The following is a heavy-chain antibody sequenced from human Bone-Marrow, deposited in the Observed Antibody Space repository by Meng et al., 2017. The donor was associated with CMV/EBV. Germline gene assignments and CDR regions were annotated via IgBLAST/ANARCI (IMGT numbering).Heavy chain of an antibody. V-gene: IGHV1-2*02. CDR1: GYTFTGYY. J-gene: IGHJ4*02. CDR2: INPNSGGT. Sequence: ASVKVSCKASGYTFTGYYMHWVRQAPGQGLEWMGWINPNSGGTNYAQKFQGRVTMTRDTSISTAYMVLSRLRSDDTAVYYCARGYYYDSSGYPDLDYWGQGTLVTVSS. CDR3: ARGYYYDSSGYPDLDY. D-gene: IGHD3-22*01.